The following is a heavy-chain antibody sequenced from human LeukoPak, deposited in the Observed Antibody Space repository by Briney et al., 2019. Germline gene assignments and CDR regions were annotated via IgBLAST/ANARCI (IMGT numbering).Heavy chain of an antibody. CDR3: ASCRRGYCSSTSKYFDY. CDR1: GGSFSGYY. V-gene: IGHV4-34*01. J-gene: IGHJ4*02. Sequence: SETLSLTCAVYGGSFSGYYWSWIRQPPGKGLEWIGEINHSGSTNYNPSLKSRVTISVDTSKNQFSLKLSSVTAADTAVYYCASCRRGYCSSTSKYFDYWGQGTLVTVSS. D-gene: IGHD2-2*01. CDR2: INHSGST.